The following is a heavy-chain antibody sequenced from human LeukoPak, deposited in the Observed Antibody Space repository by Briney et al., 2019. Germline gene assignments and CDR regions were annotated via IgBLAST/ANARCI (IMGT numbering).Heavy chain of an antibody. Sequence: GGSLRLSCAASGFTFSSSAMSWVRQAPGKGLEWVSYISSSSSYTNYADSVKGRFTISRDNAKNSLYLQMNSLRAEDTAVYYCARDRREYSSSSAGWFDPWGQGTLVTVSS. CDR1: GFTFSSSA. J-gene: IGHJ5*02. V-gene: IGHV3-21*05. CDR3: ARDRREYSSSSAGWFDP. CDR2: ISSSSSYT. D-gene: IGHD6-6*01.